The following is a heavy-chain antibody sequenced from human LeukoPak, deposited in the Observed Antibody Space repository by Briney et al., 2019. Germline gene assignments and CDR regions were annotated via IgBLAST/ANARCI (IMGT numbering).Heavy chain of an antibody. CDR1: GFSLSSYA. CDR2: ISGSGGST. CDR3: AKEDYGDSFFVY. J-gene: IGHJ4*02. Sequence: PGGSLRLSCAASGFSLSSYAMNWVRQAPGKGLEWVSTISGSGGSTYYADSVKGRLTISRDNSKNTLYLQMNSLRAEDTAVYYCAKEDYGDSFFVYWGQGTLVTVSS. D-gene: IGHD4-17*01. V-gene: IGHV3-23*01.